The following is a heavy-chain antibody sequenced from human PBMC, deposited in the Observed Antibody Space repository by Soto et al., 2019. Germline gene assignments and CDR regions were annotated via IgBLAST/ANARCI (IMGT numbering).Heavy chain of an antibody. V-gene: IGHV3-7*01. J-gene: IGHJ4*02. CDR1: GFTFSTYW. CDR3: VGGNGFDY. D-gene: IGHD5-12*01. Sequence: GGSLRLSCAGSGFTFSTYWMTWVRQAPGKGLEWVANIKEDGSERYYVDSVKGRSTISRDNAKNSLYLQMNSLRAEDTAVYYCVGGNGFDYWGQGTLVTVSS. CDR2: IKEDGSER.